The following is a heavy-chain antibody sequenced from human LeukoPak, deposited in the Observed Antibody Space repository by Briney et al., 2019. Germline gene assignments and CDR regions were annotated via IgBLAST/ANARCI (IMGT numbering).Heavy chain of an antibody. J-gene: IGHJ6*02. Sequence: GGSLRLSCAVSGFTISTYWMTWVRQAPGKGLEWVANIKQDGSEKYYVDSVKGRFTISRDNAKNSLYLQMNSLRAEDTAVYYCARGRSMDVWGQGTAVTVSS. CDR3: ARGRSMDV. CDR1: GFTISTYW. CDR2: IKQDGSEK. V-gene: IGHV3-7*01.